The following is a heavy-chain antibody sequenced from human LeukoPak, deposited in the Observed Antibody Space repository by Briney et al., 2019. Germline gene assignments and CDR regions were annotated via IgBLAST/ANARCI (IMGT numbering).Heavy chain of an antibody. V-gene: IGHV4-34*01. Sequence: SETLCLTCAAYGGSFSGYYWSWIRQPPGKGLEWIAEINHSGSTNYNPSLTSRVTISVDTDKNQFSLKLSSVTASDPAVYYCARAGSPLCGGSCYHEAWFDPWGQGTLVTVSS. D-gene: IGHD2-15*01. CDR3: ARAGSPLCGGSCYHEAWFDP. J-gene: IGHJ5*02. CDR1: GGSFSGYY. CDR2: INHSGST.